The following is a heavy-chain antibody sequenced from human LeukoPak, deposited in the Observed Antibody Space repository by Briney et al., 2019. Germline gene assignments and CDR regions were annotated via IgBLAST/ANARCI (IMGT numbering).Heavy chain of an antibody. CDR1: GASISSYY. J-gene: IGHJ6*03. CDR3: ARSREQWELRIEDYYYYMDV. CDR2: IHTSGST. D-gene: IGHD1-26*01. Sequence: SETLSLTCTVSGASISSYYWSWIRQPAGKGLEWIGRIHTSGSTNYNPSLKSRVTISVDTSKNQFSLKLISVTAADTAVYYCARSREQWELRIEDYYYYMDVWGKGTTVTVSS. V-gene: IGHV4-4*07.